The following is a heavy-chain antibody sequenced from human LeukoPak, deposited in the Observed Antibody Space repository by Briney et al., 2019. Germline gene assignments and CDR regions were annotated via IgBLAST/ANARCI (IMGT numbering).Heavy chain of an antibody. CDR1: GYTFTSYG. V-gene: IGHV1-18*01. Sequence: ASVKVSCKASGYTFTSYGISWVQQAPGQGLEWMGWISAYNGNTNYAQKLQGRVTMTTDTSTSTAYMELRSLRSDDTAVYYCARRSSSGWAGWFDPWGQGTLVTVSS. D-gene: IGHD6-19*01. CDR2: ISAYNGNT. CDR3: ARRSSSGWAGWFDP. J-gene: IGHJ5*02.